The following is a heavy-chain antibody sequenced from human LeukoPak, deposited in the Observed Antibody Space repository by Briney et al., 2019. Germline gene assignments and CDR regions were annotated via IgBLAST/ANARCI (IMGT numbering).Heavy chain of an antibody. D-gene: IGHD5-24*01. CDR1: GGSISSYY. V-gene: IGHV4-59*08. Sequence: ETLSLPCTVSGGSISSYYWSWIRQPPRKGLEWIGYIYYSGSTKYNPSLKSRVIISGDTSKNQFSLKLSSVTAADTAAYYCARLRDGYNLFQHWGQGTLVTVPS. CDR3: ARLRDGYNLFQH. CDR2: IYYSGST. J-gene: IGHJ1*01.